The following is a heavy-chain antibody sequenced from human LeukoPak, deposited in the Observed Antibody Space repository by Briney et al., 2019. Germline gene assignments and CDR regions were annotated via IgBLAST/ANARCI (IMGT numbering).Heavy chain of an antibody. V-gene: IGHV3-30*04. CDR1: GFTFSSYA. Sequence: AGGSLRLCCAASGFTFSSYAMHWVRQAPGKGLEWVAVISYDGSNKYYADSVKGRFTISRDNSKNTLYLQMNSLRAEDTAVYYCARAGRISDSSAYDPYYYYYYMDVWGKGTTVTVSS. J-gene: IGHJ6*03. D-gene: IGHD3-22*01. CDR2: ISYDGSNK. CDR3: ARAGRISDSSAYDPYYYYYYMDV.